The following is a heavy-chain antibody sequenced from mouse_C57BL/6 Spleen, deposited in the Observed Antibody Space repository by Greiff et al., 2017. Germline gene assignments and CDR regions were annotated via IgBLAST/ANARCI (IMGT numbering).Heavy chain of an antibody. CDR3: ARGTTDYAMDY. CDR2: ISSGSSTI. CDR1: GFTFSDYG. D-gene: IGHD1-1*01. J-gene: IGHJ4*01. V-gene: IGHV5-17*01. Sequence: EVQLQQSGGGLVKPGGSLKLSCAASGFTFSDYGMHWVRQAPEKGLEWVAYISSGSSTIYYADTVKGRFTISRDNAKNTLFLQMTSLRSEDTAMYYCARGTTDYAMDYWGQGTSVTVSS.